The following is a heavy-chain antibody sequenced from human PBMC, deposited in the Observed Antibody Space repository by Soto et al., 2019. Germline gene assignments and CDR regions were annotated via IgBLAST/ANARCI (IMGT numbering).Heavy chain of an antibody. CDR1: GGSFSGYY. Sequence: PSETLSLTCAVYGGSFSGYYWGWIRQPPGKGLEWIGSIYYSGSTYYNPSLKSRVTISVDTSKNQFSLKLSSVTAADTAVYYCARLGYCSGGSCPDAFDIWGQGTMVTVSS. D-gene: IGHD2-15*01. J-gene: IGHJ3*02. CDR2: IYYSGST. V-gene: IGHV4-39*01. CDR3: ARLGYCSGGSCPDAFDI.